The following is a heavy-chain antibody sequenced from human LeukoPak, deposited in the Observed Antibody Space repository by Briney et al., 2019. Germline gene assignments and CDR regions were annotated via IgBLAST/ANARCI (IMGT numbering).Heavy chain of an antibody. Sequence: GGSLRLSCAASGFTFSSYGMHWVRQAPGKGLEWVAVIWYGGSNKYYADSVKGRFTISRDNSKNTLYLQMNSLRAEDTAVYYCARPRGATVTSSLGYWGQGTLVTVSS. CDR1: GFTFSSYG. V-gene: IGHV3-33*01. J-gene: IGHJ4*02. CDR2: IWYGGSNK. CDR3: ARPRGATVTSSLGY. D-gene: IGHD4-17*01.